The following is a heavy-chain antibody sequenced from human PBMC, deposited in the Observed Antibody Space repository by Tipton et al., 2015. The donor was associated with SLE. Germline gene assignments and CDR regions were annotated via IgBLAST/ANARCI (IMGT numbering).Heavy chain of an antibody. V-gene: IGHV4-34*01. CDR2: INHSGST. CDR3: ATQGSDYYDSSGLFVY. CDR1: DGSFKTYY. D-gene: IGHD3-22*01. Sequence: TLSLTCAVYDGSFKTYYWSWIRQSPGRGLEWIAEINHSGSTNYNPSLKSRVTISVDTSKNQFSLKLTSVTAADSAVYYCATQGSDYYDSSGLFVYWGQGTLVTVSS. J-gene: IGHJ4*02.